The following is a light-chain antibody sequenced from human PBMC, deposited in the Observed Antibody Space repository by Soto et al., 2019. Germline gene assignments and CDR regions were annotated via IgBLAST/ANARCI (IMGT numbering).Light chain of an antibody. V-gene: IGLV1-47*01. CDR2: RNN. CDR1: SSNVGSNF. CDR3: AAWDDSLSGPI. Sequence: QSVLTQPPSASGTPGQRVTISCSGSSSNVGSNFVFWYQQLPGTAPKVLIYRNNQRPLGVPDRFSGSKSGTSASLAISGLRSEDEADYYCAAWDDSLSGPIFGGGTKVTVL. J-gene: IGLJ2*01.